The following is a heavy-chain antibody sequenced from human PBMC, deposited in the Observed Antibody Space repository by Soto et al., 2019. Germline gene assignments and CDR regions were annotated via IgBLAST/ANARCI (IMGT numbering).Heavy chain of an antibody. Sequence: SETLSLTCTVSGGSVSSGTYFWSWIRQSPGKRLEWIAYIYYSGSTNYNPSLKSRATISVDTSKSQVSLTLTSVTAADAAVYYCASALYDILTGYYLDYYYYGMDVWGQGTTVTVSS. CDR2: IYYSGST. D-gene: IGHD3-9*01. J-gene: IGHJ6*02. CDR3: ASALYDILTGYYLDYYYYGMDV. V-gene: IGHV4-61*01. CDR1: GGSVSSGTYF.